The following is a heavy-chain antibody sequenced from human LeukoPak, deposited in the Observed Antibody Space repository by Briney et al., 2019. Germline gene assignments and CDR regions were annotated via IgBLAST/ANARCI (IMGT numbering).Heavy chain of an antibody. D-gene: IGHD3-10*01. J-gene: IGHJ6*03. V-gene: IGHV4-59*01. CDR3: ADYKLVSYYYYMDV. CDR1: GGSISSYY. Sequence: SETLSLTCTVSGGSISSYYWSWIRQPPGKGLEWIGYIYYSGSTNYNPSLKSRVTISVDTSKNQSSQKLSSVTAADTAEYYAADYKLVSYYYYMDVWGKGTTVTVSS. CDR2: IYYSGST.